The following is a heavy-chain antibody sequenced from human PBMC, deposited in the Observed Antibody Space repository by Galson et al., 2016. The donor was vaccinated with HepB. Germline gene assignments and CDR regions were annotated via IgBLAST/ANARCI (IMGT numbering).Heavy chain of an antibody. V-gene: IGHV3-30-3*01. J-gene: IGHJ6*03. Sequence: SLRTYCEASGYTLREGDFHWVRQAPGKGLDWVAVISKTGDTTFYGDSVKGRFTISRDNSKNTVDLQIHSLRSEDAAVYFCARDFKLGAPDYMDGWGKGTTVTVS. CDR2: ISKTGDTT. CDR3: ARDFKLGAPDYMDG. CDR1: GYTLREGD. D-gene: IGHD1-26*01.